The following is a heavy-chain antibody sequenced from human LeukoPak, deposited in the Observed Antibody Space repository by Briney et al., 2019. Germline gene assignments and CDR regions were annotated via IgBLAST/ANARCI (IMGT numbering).Heavy chain of an antibody. V-gene: IGHV3-23*01. CDR3: AKRHNYNSGSFDY. CDR2: ISGSGGST. Sequence: GGSLRLSCAASGFTFSSYGMSWVRQAPGKGLEWVSAISGSGGSTYYADSVKGRFTISRDNSKNTLYLHMASLRAEDTAAYYCAKRHNYNSGSFDYWGQGTLVTVSS. CDR1: GFTFSSYG. J-gene: IGHJ4*02. D-gene: IGHD3-10*01.